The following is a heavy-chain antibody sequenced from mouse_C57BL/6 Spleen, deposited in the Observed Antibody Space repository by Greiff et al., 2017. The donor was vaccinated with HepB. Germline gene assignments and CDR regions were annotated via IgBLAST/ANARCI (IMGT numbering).Heavy chain of an antibody. J-gene: IGHJ3*01. D-gene: IGHD1-1*01. CDR3: ARDHSVIAAVVAIPFGY. CDR1: GFNIKNTY. CDR2: IDPANGNT. V-gene: IGHV14-3*01. Sequence: EVQLQQSVAELVRPGASVTLSCTASGFNIKNTYMHWVKQRPEQGLEWIGRIDPANGNTKYAPKFQGKATITADTSSNTAYLQPSSLTSGDTAIYYCARDHSVIAAVVAIPFGYWGEGTLVTVSA.